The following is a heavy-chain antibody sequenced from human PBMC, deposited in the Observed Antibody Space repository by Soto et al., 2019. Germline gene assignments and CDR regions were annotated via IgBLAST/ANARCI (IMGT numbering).Heavy chain of an antibody. Sequence: WGSLRLSCAASGFTVCKYVIHGGRHAPGKGLEWVAVIWHDGSEKYYADSVKGRFTISRDNSKNTVYLQMNSLRVEDTAVYYCAKDGDRTYCCGGSCYYFDFWGQGALVTVSS. CDR2: IWHDGSEK. CDR1: GFTVCKYV. J-gene: IGHJ4*02. V-gene: IGHV3-33*06. CDR3: AKDGDRTYCCGGSCYYFDF. D-gene: IGHD2-15*01.